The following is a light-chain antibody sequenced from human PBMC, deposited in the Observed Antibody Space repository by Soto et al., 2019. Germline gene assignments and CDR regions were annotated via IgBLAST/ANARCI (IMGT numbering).Light chain of an antibody. Sequence: EIVLTQSPGTLSLSPGERATLSCRASQSVSSSYLAWYQQKPGQAPRLLIYGASSRATGIPDRFSGSGSGTDFTLTISRLEPEDFAFSYCQQYGSSPLTLGGGTKVDIK. J-gene: IGKJ4*01. V-gene: IGKV3-20*01. CDR1: QSVSSSY. CDR3: QQYGSSPLT. CDR2: GAS.